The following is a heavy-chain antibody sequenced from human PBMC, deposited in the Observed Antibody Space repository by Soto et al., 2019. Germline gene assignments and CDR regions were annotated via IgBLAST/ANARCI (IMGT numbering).Heavy chain of an antibody. D-gene: IGHD6-19*01. J-gene: IGHJ4*02. V-gene: IGHV1-18*01. CDR3: ARHPQHPAYSSGWINFDY. CDR2: ISAYNGNT. Sequence: ASVKVSCKASGYTFTSYGISWVRQAPGQGLEWMGWISAYNGNTNYAQKLQGRVTMTTDTSTSTAYMELRSLRSDDTAVYYCARHPQHPAYSSGWINFDYWGQGTLVTVSS. CDR1: GYTFTSYG.